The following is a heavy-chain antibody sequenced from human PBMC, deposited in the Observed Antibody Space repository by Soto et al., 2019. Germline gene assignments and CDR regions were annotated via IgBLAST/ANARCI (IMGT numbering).Heavy chain of an antibody. CDR2: ISTAGDT. V-gene: IGHV3-13*01. D-gene: IGHD3-16*01. Sequence: EVQLVESGGGLVQPGGSLRLSCAASGFGFNGYDMHWVRQAPGKNLEWVAAISTAGDTYYLGSVKGRFTISREDAKNSLPHQMNSLRVGDTAVYYCARGGDRFDGMDVWGQGTTVTVSS. J-gene: IGHJ6*02. CDR3: ARGGDRFDGMDV. CDR1: GFGFNGYD.